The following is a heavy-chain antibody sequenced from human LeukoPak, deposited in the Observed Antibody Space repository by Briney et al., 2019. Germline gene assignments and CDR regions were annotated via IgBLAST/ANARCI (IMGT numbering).Heavy chain of an antibody. CDR2: ISAYNGNT. CDR3: ARDSPWTAARPLSSIAAAGTMDV. D-gene: IGHD6-13*01. Sequence: GASVKVSCKASGYTFTSYGISWVRQAPGQGLEWMGWISAYNGNTNYVQKLQGRVTMTTDTSTSTDYMELRSLRSDDTAVYYCARDSPWTAARPLSSIAAAGTMDVWAKGPTDSVSS. CDR1: GYTFTSYG. J-gene: IGHJ6*03. V-gene: IGHV1-18*01.